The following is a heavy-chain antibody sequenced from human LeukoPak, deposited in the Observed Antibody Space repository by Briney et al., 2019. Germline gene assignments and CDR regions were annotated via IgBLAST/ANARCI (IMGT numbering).Heavy chain of an antibody. J-gene: IGHJ4*02. CDR1: DYTFTTYG. CDR2: INAYNDNT. D-gene: IGHD3-10*01. CDR3: ARERITMVRGENDY. Sequence: ASVKVSCKASDYTFTTYGISWVRQAPGQGLEWMGWINAYNDNTNYAQKLQGRVTMTTDTSTSTAYMELRSLRSDDTAVYYCARERITMVRGENDYWGQGTLVTVSS. V-gene: IGHV1-18*01.